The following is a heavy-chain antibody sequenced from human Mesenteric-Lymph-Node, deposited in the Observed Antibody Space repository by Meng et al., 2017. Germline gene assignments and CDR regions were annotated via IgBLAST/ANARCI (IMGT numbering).Heavy chain of an antibody. V-gene: IGHV3-23*01. Sequence: GESLKISCAASGFTFSNYVINWVRQAPGKGLEWVSAISGSGGSTYYADSVKGRFTISRDNSKNTLYLQMNSLRAEDTAVYYCARDLGGIYHHYGLDVWGQGTSVTVSS. J-gene: IGHJ6*02. CDR2: ISGSGGST. D-gene: IGHD1-26*01. CDR1: GFTFSNYV. CDR3: ARDLGGIYHHYGLDV.